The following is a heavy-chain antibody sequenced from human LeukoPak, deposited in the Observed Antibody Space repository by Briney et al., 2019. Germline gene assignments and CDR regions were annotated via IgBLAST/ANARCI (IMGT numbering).Heavy chain of an antibody. D-gene: IGHD2-2*01. CDR3: ARDVRYCSSTSCYRLRYYYYGMDV. V-gene: IGHV1-3*01. J-gene: IGHJ6*02. CDR1: GYTFTSYA. CDR2: INAGNGNT. Sequence: GASVKVSCKASGYTFTSYAMHWVRQAPGQRLEWMGWINAGNGNTKYSQKFQGRVTITRDTSASTAYMELSSLRSEDTAVYYCARDVRYCSSTSCYRLRYYYYGMDVWGQGTTVTVSS.